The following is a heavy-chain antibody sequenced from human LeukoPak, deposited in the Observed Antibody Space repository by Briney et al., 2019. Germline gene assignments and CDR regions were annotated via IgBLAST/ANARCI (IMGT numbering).Heavy chain of an antibody. D-gene: IGHD6-13*01. CDR3: ARDPMAAAGPY. CDR2: ISSSSSYI. J-gene: IGHJ4*02. Sequence: PGGSLRLSCAASGFTFSSYEMNWVRQAPGKGLEWVSSISSSSSYIYYADSVKGRFTISRDNAKNSLYLQMNSLRAEDTAVYYCARDPMAAAGPYWGQGTLVTVSS. V-gene: IGHV3-21*01. CDR1: GFTFSSYE.